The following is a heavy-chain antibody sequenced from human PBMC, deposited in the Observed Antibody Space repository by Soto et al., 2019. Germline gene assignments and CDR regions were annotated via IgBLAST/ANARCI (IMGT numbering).Heavy chain of an antibody. V-gene: IGHV1-69*08. J-gene: IGHJ5*02. CDR3: ARDVTAMEALYHYDT. D-gene: IGHD5-18*01. Sequence: QLQLVQSGAAVKKPESSVKVSCKASGGTLNTYTISWVRQAPGQGLEWMGSILPFLGRTNYAKKFQGRVTITADQSTSTMELSGLRSEDTALYFCARDVTAMEALYHYDTWGQGTLVTVSS. CDR1: GGTLNTYT. CDR2: ILPFLGRT.